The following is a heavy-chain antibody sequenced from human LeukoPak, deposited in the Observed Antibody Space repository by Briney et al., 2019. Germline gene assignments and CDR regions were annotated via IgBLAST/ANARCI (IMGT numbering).Heavy chain of an antibody. CDR3: ARGGRGSPDYDFDY. V-gene: IGHV3-48*03. J-gene: IGHJ4*02. CDR2: ISSSGTTI. CDR1: GFTFSSYE. D-gene: IGHD3-16*01. Sequence: PGGSLRLSCAASGFTFSSYEMNWVRQAPGKGLEWVSFISSSGTTIYYADSVKGRFTISGDNAKNSLYLQMNSLRAEGTAVYYCARGGRGSPDYDFDYWGQGTLVTVSS.